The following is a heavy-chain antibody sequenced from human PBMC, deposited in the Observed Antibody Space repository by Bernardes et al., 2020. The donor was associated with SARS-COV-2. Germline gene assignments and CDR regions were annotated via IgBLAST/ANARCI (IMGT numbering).Heavy chain of an antibody. CDR3: VHSDGFDY. V-gene: IGHV2-5*02. J-gene: IGHJ4*02. Sequence: SGATLLKPTQTLTLTCTFSGFSLSTSGEGVDWVRQPPGNALEWLALIYWDDDKRYNSSLKSRLTITKDTSKNQVVLTMTNMDPVDTATYYCVHSDGFDYWGQGTLVTVSS. CDR1: GFSLSTSGEG. CDR2: IYWDDDK.